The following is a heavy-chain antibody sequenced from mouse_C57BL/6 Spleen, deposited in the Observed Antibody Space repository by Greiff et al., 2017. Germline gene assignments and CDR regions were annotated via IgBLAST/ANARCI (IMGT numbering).Heavy chain of an antibody. D-gene: IGHD2-4*01. CDR2: IRNKANGYTT. J-gene: IGHJ3*01. Sequence: EVKLVESGGGLVQPGGSLSLSCAASGFTFTDYYMSWVRQPPGKALEWLGFIRNKANGYTTEYSASVKGRFTISRDNSQSILYLQMNALRAEDSATYYCPRSTMIGWFAYWGQGTLVTVSA. V-gene: IGHV7-3*01. CDR3: PRSTMIGWFAY. CDR1: GFTFTDYY.